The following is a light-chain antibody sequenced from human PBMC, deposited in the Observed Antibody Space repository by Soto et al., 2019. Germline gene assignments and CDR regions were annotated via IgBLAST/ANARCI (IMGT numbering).Light chain of an antibody. CDR2: GAS. J-gene: IGKJ1*01. CDR3: QQYGSSPTWT. Sequence: EVLLTQSPGTLSLSPGERATLSCRASQNVSSSYLAWYQQKPGQAPRLLIYGASYRATGIPDRFSGSGSGTDFTLTISRLEPEDFAVYYCQQYGSSPTWTFGQGTKVEIK. CDR1: QNVSSSY. V-gene: IGKV3-20*01.